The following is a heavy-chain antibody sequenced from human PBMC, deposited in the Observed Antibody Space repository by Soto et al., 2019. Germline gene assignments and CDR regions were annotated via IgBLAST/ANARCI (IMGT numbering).Heavy chain of an antibody. D-gene: IGHD3-3*01. CDR2: ISYDGSNK. Sequence: ESGGGVVQPGRSLRLSCAASGFTFSSYGMHWVRQAPGKGLEWVAVISYDGSNKYYADSVKGRFTISRDNSKNTLYLQMNSLRAEDTAVYYCAKVPDDFWSGEGGYFDYWGQGTLVTVSS. CDR1: GFTFSSYG. V-gene: IGHV3-30*18. J-gene: IGHJ4*02. CDR3: AKVPDDFWSGEGGYFDY.